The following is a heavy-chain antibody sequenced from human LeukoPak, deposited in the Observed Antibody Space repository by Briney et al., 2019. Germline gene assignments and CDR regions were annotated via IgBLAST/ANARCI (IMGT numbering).Heavy chain of an antibody. V-gene: IGHV4-61*02. Sequence: PSETLSLTCTVSGGSISSSSYYWGWLRQPAGTGLEWIGRIYTSGSTNYNPSLKSRVTMSVDTSKNQFSLKLSSVTAADTAVYYCARDQHYSNQSWFTPWGKGTLATAPS. J-gene: IGHJ5*02. D-gene: IGHD4-11*01. CDR1: GGSISSSSYY. CDR2: IYTSGST. CDR3: ARDQHYSNQSWFTP.